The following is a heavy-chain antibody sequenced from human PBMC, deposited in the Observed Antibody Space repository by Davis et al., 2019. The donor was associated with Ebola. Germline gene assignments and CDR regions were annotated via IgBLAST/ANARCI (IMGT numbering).Heavy chain of an antibody. D-gene: IGHD2-21*02. J-gene: IGHJ2*01. CDR3: ARDLLDKVTNNWYFDL. Sequence: MPSETLSLTCAVSGDSISSPNWWNWVRQPPGKGLEWIGEISHSGSANYNPSLKSRVIMSVDKSKNQFFLDLRSVTAADTAVYYCARDLLDKVTNNWYFDLWGRGTLVTVSS. V-gene: IGHV4-4*02. CDR1: GDSISSPNW. CDR2: ISHSGSA.